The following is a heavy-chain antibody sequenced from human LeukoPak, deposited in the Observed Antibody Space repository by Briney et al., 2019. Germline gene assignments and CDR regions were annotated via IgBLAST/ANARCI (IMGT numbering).Heavy chain of an antibody. J-gene: IGHJ4*02. Sequence: SETLSLTCTVSGGSLSSYYWSWIRQPPGKGLEWVGSIYYSGSTYYNPSLKSRVTISVDTSKNQFSLKLSSVTAADTAVYYCARRMDYDILTGYYSTYFDYWGQGTLVTVSP. D-gene: IGHD3-9*01. V-gene: IGHV4-59*05. CDR2: IYYSGST. CDR3: ARRMDYDILTGYYSTYFDY. CDR1: GGSLSSYY.